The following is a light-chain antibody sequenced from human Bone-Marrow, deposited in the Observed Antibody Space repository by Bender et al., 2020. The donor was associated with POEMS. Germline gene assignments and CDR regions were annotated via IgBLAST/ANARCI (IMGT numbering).Light chain of an antibody. Sequence: SDELTQPPSVSVSPGQTARINCSGDSLPKQYAFWFQQRPGQAPLLVMFKDIERPSGIPERFSGSTSGTTVTLTISGVQAEDEADYYCQSGDSSGTFWIFGGGTKLTVL. CDR3: QSGDSSGTFWI. CDR2: KDI. J-gene: IGLJ2*01. CDR1: SLPKQY. V-gene: IGLV3-25*03.